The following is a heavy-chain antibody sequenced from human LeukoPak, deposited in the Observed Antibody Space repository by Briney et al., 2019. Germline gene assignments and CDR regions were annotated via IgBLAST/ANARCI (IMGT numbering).Heavy chain of an antibody. CDR1: GYRFTTYW. Sequence: GESLKISCMGSGYRFTTYWIDWVRQVPGKGLEWMGLIQPADSQTRYNPSFQGQVTLSDDKSINTAYLQWSSSRPSDTAIYYCARRLRTGGFDIWGQGTEVTVSS. CDR3: ARRLRTGGFDI. V-gene: IGHV5-51*01. D-gene: IGHD1-1*01. J-gene: IGHJ3*02. CDR2: IQPADSQT.